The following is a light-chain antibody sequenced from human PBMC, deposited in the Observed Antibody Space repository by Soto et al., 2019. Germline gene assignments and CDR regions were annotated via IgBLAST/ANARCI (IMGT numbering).Light chain of an antibody. CDR2: LNSDGSH. Sequence: QLVLTQSPSASASLGASVKLTCTLSSGHSSYAIAWHQQQPEKGPRYLMKLNSDGSHSKGDGIPDRCSGSSSGAERYPTISSLQSEDEADYYCQTWGTGIQVFGGGTKLTVL. CDR3: QTWGTGIQV. V-gene: IGLV4-69*01. CDR1: SGHSSYA. J-gene: IGLJ2*01.